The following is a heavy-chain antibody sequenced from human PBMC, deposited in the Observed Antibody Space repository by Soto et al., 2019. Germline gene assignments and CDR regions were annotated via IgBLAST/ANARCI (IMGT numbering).Heavy chain of an antibody. CDR2: ISYDGSNK. V-gene: IGHV3-30-3*01. CDR3: ARGERYSSGWYRGDYYYGMDV. Sequence: QVQLVESGGGVVQPGRSLRLSCAASGFTFSSYAMHWVRQAPGKGLEWVAVISYDGSNKYYADSVKCRFTISRDNSKNTLYLQMNSLRAEDTAVYYCARGERYSSGWYRGDYYYGMDVWGQGTTVTVSS. J-gene: IGHJ6*02. CDR1: GFTFSSYA. D-gene: IGHD6-19*01.